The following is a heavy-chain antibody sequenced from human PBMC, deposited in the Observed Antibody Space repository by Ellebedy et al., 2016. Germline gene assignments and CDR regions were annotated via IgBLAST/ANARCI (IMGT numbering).Heavy chain of an antibody. J-gene: IGHJ3*02. CDR2: INPNSGGT. V-gene: IGHV1-2*04. CDR1: GYTFTGYY. CDR3: ARAWYNGSGRANGGVSFDI. Sequence: ASVKVSCKASGYTFTGYYMHWVRQAPGQGLEWMGWINPNSGGTNYAQKFQGWVTMTRDTSISTAYMELSRLRSDDTAVYYCARAWYNGSGRANGGVSFDIWGQGTMVTVSS. D-gene: IGHD3-10*01.